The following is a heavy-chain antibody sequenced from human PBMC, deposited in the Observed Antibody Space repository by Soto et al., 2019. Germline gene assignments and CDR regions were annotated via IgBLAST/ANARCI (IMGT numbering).Heavy chain of an antibody. CDR1: GFSLSTSGVG. CDR2: IYCDDGK. D-gene: IGHD3-9*01. J-gene: IGHJ4*02. CDR3: AHRPAYDISTGYYTLHY. Sequence: QITLKASGPTLVKPTQTLTLTCTFSGFSLSTSGVGVAWIRQPPGKALDWLALIYCDDGKRYSPSLKTRLNITKDTSKDQVVVTLTTVAPVDTAISYCAHRPAYDISTGYYTLHYWGTGSLVNVAS. V-gene: IGHV2-5*02.